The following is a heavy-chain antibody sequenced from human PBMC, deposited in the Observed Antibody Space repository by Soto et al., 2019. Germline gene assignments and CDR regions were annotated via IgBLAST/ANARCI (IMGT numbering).Heavy chain of an antibody. D-gene: IGHD3-3*01. CDR3: ARGITIFGVADGMDV. CDR2: IYHSGST. V-gene: IGHV4-30-2*01. Sequence: SETLSLTCAVSGGSISSGGYSWSWIRQPPGKGLEWIGYIYHSGSTYYNPSLKSRVTISVDRSENQFSLKLSSVTAADTAVYYCARGITIFGVADGMDVWGQGTTVTVSS. CDR1: GGSISSGGYS. J-gene: IGHJ6*02.